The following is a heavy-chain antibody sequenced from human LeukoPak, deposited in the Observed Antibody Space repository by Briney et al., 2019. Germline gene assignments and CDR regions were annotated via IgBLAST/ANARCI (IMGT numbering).Heavy chain of an antibody. J-gene: IGHJ4*02. CDR2: ISTYNGNI. CDR3: ARDRGYYDSSGLYYFVS. D-gene: IGHD3-22*01. CDR1: GYNFFTYG. Sequence: GASVKVSCKTSGYNFFTYGINWLRQAPGQGLEWMGWISTYNGNINYAQKFQGSVTMTIDTITTTAYMELRSLRSDDTAVYYCARDRGYYDSSGLYYFVSWGQGTLVIVSS. V-gene: IGHV1-18*01.